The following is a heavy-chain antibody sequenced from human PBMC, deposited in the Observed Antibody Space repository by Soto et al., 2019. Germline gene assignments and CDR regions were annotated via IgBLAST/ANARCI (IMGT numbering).Heavy chain of an antibody. CDR3: ARRARTATTNWGAFDI. D-gene: IGHD1-7*01. CDR2: ISYSADKT. Sequence: EVPLLESGGGLVQPGGPLRLSCAASGFTFSNYVMNWVRQAPGKGLEWVSTISYSADKTFYADSVKGRFTISRDNSRDTLFLQMNSLRADDAAVYYCARRARTATTNWGAFDIWGQGTMVTVSS. V-gene: IGHV3-23*01. J-gene: IGHJ3*02. CDR1: GFTFSNYV.